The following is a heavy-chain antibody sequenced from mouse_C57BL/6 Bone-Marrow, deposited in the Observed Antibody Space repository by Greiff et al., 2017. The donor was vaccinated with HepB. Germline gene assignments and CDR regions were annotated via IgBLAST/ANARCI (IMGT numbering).Heavy chain of an antibody. CDR2: ISYDGSN. V-gene: IGHV3-6*01. CDR3: ARRGDYLDY. Sequence: DVQLQESGPGLVKPSQSLSLTCSVTGYSITSGYYWNWIRQFPGNKLEWMGYISYDGSNNYNPSLKNRISITRDTSKNQFFLKLNSVTTEDTATYYCARRGDYLDYWGQGTTLTVSS. D-gene: IGHD2-13*01. J-gene: IGHJ2*01. CDR1: GYSITSGYY.